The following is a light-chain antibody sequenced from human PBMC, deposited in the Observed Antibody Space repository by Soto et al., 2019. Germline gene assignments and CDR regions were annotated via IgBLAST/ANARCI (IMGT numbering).Light chain of an antibody. V-gene: IGLV2-8*01. CDR1: SSDVGGYNY. Sequence: QSALTQPPSASGSPGQSITLSCTGTSSDVGGYNYVSWYQQHPGKAPKLMIYEVSKRPSGVADRFSGSKSGNTASLTVSGHHAEEEADYYCYSNASSTNYLFGTGTKVTVL. J-gene: IGLJ1*01. CDR3: YSNASSTNYL. CDR2: EVS.